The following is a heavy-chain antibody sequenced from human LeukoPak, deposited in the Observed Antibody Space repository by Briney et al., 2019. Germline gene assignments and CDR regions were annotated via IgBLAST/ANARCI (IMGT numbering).Heavy chain of an antibody. J-gene: IGHJ6*02. CDR3: ARDRSDYSIKYYYYYGMDV. CDR1: GFTFSSYS. V-gene: IGHV3-30-3*01. Sequence: GGSLRLSCAASGFTFSSYSMHWVRQAPGKGLEWVAVISHDGSNEYYADSVKGRFTISRDNSKNTLYLQMNSLRAEDTAVYYCARDRSDYSIKYYYYYGMDVWGQGTTVTVSS. CDR2: ISHDGSNE. D-gene: IGHD3-16*01.